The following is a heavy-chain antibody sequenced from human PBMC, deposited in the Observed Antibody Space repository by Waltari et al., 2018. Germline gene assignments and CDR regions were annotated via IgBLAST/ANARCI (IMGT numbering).Heavy chain of an antibody. D-gene: IGHD3-22*01. CDR3: LRDSSGSHFDY. CDR1: GYTSTGYA. J-gene: IGHJ4*02. Sequence: LVQSGAEVKKPGASVKVSCKAPGYTSTGYAILWVRQAPGQGLEWLGRINPKNGDTHYAQNFQGRVALTTDTSTNTAFMELQRLRSDDTAVYYCLRDSSGSHFDYWGQGTLVTVSS. V-gene: IGHV1-2*06. CDR2: INPKNGDT.